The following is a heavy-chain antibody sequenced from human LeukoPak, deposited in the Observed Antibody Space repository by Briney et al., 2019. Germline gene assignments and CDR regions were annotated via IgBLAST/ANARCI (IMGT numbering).Heavy chain of an antibody. CDR1: GGSITSSSYY. D-gene: IGHD3-22*01. V-gene: IGHV4-61*02. Sequence: PSETLSLTCTVSGGSITSSSYYWSWIRQPAGKGLEWIGRIYTSGSTNYNPSLKSRVTMSVDTSKNQFSLKLSSVTAADTAVYYCARDLYYYDSSGSLPDAFDIWGQGTMVTVSS. CDR2: IYTSGST. CDR3: ARDLYYYDSSGSLPDAFDI. J-gene: IGHJ3*02.